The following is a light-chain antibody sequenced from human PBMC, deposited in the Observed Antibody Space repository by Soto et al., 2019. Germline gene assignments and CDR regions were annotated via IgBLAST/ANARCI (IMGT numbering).Light chain of an antibody. J-gene: IGLJ2*01. CDR2: EVS. V-gene: IGLV2-14*01. CDR1: SSDVGRYNY. Sequence: QSVLTQPASVSGSPGQSITISCTGTSSDVGRYNYVSWFQQHPGKAPQLIIYEVSNRPSGVSNRFSGSKSGNTASLTISGLQAEDEADYYCNSYTSNTTVIFGGGTQLTVL. CDR3: NSYTSNTTVI.